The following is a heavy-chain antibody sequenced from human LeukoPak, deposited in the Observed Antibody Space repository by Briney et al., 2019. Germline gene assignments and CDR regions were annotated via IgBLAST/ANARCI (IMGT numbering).Heavy chain of an antibody. CDR1: GXTFDDYA. J-gene: IGHJ3*02. CDR3: ANTDYYDSSGPHDDAFDI. CDR2: ISGDGGST. V-gene: IGHV3-43*02. D-gene: IGHD3-22*01. Sequence: PGGSLRLSCAASGXTFDDYAMHWVRQAPGKGLEWVSLISGDGGSTYYADSVKGRFTISRDNSKNSLYLQMNSLRTEDTALYYCANTDYYDSSGPHDDAFDIWGQGTMVTVSS.